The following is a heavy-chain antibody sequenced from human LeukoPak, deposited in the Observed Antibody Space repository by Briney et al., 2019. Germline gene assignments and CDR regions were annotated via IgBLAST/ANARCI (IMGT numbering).Heavy chain of an antibody. CDR3: ARGDSAYYDFWSGYFDY. V-gene: IGHV4-4*07. D-gene: IGHD3-3*01. CDR1: GGSISSYY. J-gene: IGHJ4*02. Sequence: PSETLSLTCTVSGGSISSYYWSWIRQPAGKGLEWIGRIYTSGSTNYNPSLKSRVTISVDTSKNQFSLKLSSVTAADTAVYYCARGDSAYYDFWSGYFDYWGQGTLVTVSS. CDR2: IYTSGST.